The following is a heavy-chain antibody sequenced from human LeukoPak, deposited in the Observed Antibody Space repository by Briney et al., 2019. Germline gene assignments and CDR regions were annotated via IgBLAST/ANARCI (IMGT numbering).Heavy chain of an antibody. Sequence: GRSLRLSCAASGFTFSSYGMHWVRQAPGKGLEWVAVISYDGSNKYYADSVKGRFTISRDNSKNTLYLQMNSLRAEDTAVYYCAKSAYYYDSSGYYAGRDDDAFDLWGQGTMVTVSS. J-gene: IGHJ3*01. V-gene: IGHV3-30*18. D-gene: IGHD3-22*01. CDR2: ISYDGSNK. CDR3: AKSAYYYDSSGYYAGRDDDAFDL. CDR1: GFTFSSYG.